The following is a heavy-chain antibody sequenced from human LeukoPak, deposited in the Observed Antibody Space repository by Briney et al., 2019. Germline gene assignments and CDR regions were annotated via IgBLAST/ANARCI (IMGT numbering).Heavy chain of an antibody. J-gene: IGHJ4*02. Sequence: SETLSLTCTVSGGSVSSGSYYWSWIRQPPGTGLEWTGDIYYSGRTNYNPSLKSRVTISVDTSKNQFSLKLSSVTAADTAVYYCASGVLRYFDWSSYYFDYWGQGTLVTVSS. CDR2: IYYSGRT. D-gene: IGHD3-9*01. CDR3: ASGVLRYFDWSSYYFDY. CDR1: GGSVSSGSYY. V-gene: IGHV4-61*01.